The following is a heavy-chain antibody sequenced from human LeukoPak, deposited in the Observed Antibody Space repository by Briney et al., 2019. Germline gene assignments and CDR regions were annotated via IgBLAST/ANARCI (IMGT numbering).Heavy chain of an antibody. CDR3: AREPSITGTTWAYYYMDV. V-gene: IGHV3-7*01. Sequence: GGSLRLSCAASGFTFSSYWMSWVRQAPGKGLEGVANIKQDGSEKYYVDSVKGRFTISRDNAKNSLYLQMNSLRAEDTAVYYCAREPSITGTTWAYYYMDVWGRGTTVTVSS. J-gene: IGHJ6*03. CDR2: IKQDGSEK. CDR1: GFTFSSYW. D-gene: IGHD1-7*01.